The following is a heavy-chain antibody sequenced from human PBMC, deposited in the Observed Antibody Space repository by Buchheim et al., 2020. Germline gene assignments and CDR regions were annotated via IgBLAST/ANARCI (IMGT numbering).Heavy chain of an antibody. CDR2: ISGSGGST. CDR1: GFTVSSNY. J-gene: IGHJ1*01. CDR3: AKASPAYCGGDCYSRGGFQH. D-gene: IGHD2-21*02. Sequence: EVQLVESGGGLVQPGGSLRLSCAASGFTVSSNYMSWVRQAPGKGLEWVSAISGSGGSTYYADSVKGRFTISRDNSKNTLYLQMNSLRAEDTAVYYCAKASPAYCGGDCYSRGGFQHWGQGTL. V-gene: IGHV3-23*04.